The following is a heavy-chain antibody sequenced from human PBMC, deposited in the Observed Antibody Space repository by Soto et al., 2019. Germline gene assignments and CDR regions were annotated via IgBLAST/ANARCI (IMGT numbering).Heavy chain of an antibody. CDR2: ISWDGSNR. CDR1: GFTFDEYA. J-gene: IGHJ4*02. Sequence: EVQLVESGGVVVQPGGSLRLSCAASGFTFDEYAMHWVRQPPGKGLEWVSLISWDGSNRYYADSVQGRFTISRDNSKSSLYLEMNSLRPEDTALYYCAKDISRGPTKNYDFWSGPDYWGQGTLVTVSS. D-gene: IGHD3-3*01. CDR3: AKDISRGPTKNYDFWSGPDY. V-gene: IGHV3-43D*04.